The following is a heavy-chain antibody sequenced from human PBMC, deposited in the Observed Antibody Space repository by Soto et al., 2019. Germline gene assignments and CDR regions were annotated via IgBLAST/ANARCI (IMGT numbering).Heavy chain of an antibody. Sequence: SETLSLTCTVSGGSISSYYWSWIRQPPGKGLEWIGYIYYSGSTNYNPSLKSRVTISVDASKNQFSLKLSSVTAADTAVYYCARQEFGVDYYRPTYYFDYWGQGTLVTVSS. CDR1: GGSISSYY. V-gene: IGHV4-59*08. CDR3: ARQEFGVDYYRPTYYFDY. D-gene: IGHD3-3*01. J-gene: IGHJ4*02. CDR2: IYYSGST.